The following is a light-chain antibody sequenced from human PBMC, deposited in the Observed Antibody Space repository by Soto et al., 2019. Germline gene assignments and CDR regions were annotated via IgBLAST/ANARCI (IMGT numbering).Light chain of an antibody. V-gene: IGLV2-23*01. CDR3: DSYAGENLYV. CDR1: SSDVGSYNL. CDR2: EGT. J-gene: IGLJ1*01. Sequence: QSALTQPASVSASPGQSITIPCTGTSSDVGSYNLVSWFQQHPGKVPKLLIYEGTKRPSGLSDRFSGSKSGTTASLTISGRQAEDEAHYYCDSYAGENLYVFGTGTKVTVL.